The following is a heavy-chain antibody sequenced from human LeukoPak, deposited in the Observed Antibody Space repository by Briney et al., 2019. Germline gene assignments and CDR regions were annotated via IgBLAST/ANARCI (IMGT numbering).Heavy chain of an antibody. CDR3: ARADYYYGMDV. CDR2: IYYSGNT. J-gene: IGHJ6*02. CDR1: GGSISSDY. Sequence: HPSETLSLTCTASGGSISSDYWSWIRQPPGKGLEWIGYIYYSGNTNYNPSLKSRVTISVDTSNNQLSLKLSSVTAADTAVYYCARADYYYGMDVWGQGTTVTVSS. V-gene: IGHV4-59*01.